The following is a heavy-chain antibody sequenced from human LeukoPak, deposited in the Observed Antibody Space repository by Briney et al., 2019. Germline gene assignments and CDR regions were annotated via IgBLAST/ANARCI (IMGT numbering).Heavy chain of an antibody. Sequence: GASVKVSCKASGYAFTSYYIHWVRQAPGQGLEWMGIINPSGGSTSYAQKFQGRVTMTRDMSTSTVYMELSSLRSEDTAVYYCARDGCSSTSCYTILNWFDPWGQGTLVTVSS. D-gene: IGHD2-2*01. CDR1: GYAFTSYY. J-gene: IGHJ5*02. V-gene: IGHV1-46*01. CDR2: INPSGGST. CDR3: ARDGCSSTSCYTILNWFDP.